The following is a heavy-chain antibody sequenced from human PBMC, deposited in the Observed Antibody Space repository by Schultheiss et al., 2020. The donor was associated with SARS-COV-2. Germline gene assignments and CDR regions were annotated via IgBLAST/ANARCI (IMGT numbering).Heavy chain of an antibody. CDR2: ISAYNGNT. V-gene: IGHV1-18*01. D-gene: IGHD1-1*01. CDR3: ATRPDWNLGSWFDP. Sequence: ASVKVSCKASGGTFTSYGISWVRQAPGQGLEWMGWISAYNGNTNYAQKFQGRVTMTEDTLRDTAYMELTSLRSEDTAIYYCATRPDWNLGSWFDPWGQGTLVTVSS. J-gene: IGHJ5*02. CDR1: GGTFTSYG.